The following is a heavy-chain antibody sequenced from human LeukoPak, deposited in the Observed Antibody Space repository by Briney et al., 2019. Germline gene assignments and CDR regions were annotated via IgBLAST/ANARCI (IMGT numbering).Heavy chain of an antibody. CDR3: ARDGPYGDYVDAFDI. J-gene: IGHJ3*02. Sequence: SETLSLTCTVSGGPISSYYWSSIRQPPGKGLEWIGYIYYSGSTNYNPSLKSRVTIAVDTSKNQFSLKLSSVTAADTAVYYCARDGPYGDYVDAFDIWGQGTMVTVSS. V-gene: IGHV4-59*01. CDR1: GGPISSYY. D-gene: IGHD4-17*01. CDR2: IYYSGST.